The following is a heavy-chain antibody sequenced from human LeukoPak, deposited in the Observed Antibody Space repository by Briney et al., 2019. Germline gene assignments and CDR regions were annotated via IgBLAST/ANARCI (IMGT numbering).Heavy chain of an antibody. Sequence: PSETLSLTCTVSGGSISSYYWSWIRQPPGKGLEWIGYIYYSGSTNYNPSLKSRVTISVDTSKNQFSLKLSSVTAADTAVYYCARSRVWDYYDSSGYYLFDYWGQGTLVTVSS. J-gene: IGHJ4*02. D-gene: IGHD3-22*01. V-gene: IGHV4-59*01. CDR1: GGSISSYY. CDR3: ARSRVWDYYDSSGYYLFDY. CDR2: IYYSGST.